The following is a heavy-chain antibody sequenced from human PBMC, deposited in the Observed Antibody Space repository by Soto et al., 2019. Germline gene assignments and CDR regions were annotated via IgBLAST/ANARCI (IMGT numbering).Heavy chain of an antibody. V-gene: IGHV1-69*02. CDR3: ARSNTVAAAGTG. J-gene: IGHJ4*02. Sequence: QVQLVQSGAEVKKPGSSVKVSCKASGGTFSSYTISWVRQAPGQGLEWMGRIIPILGIANYAQKFRGRVTITADKSTSTAYMELSSLRSEDTAVYYCARSNTVAAAGTGWGQGTLVTVSS. CDR1: GGTFSSYT. CDR2: IIPILGIA. D-gene: IGHD6-13*01.